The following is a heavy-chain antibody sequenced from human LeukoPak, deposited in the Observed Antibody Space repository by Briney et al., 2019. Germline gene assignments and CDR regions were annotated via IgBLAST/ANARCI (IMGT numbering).Heavy chain of an antibody. J-gene: IGHJ4*02. CDR2: ISDSSRTT. D-gene: IGHD6-13*01. V-gene: IGHV3-23*01. CDR3: AKKLGFIPQFDY. CDR1: GFTFSTEA. Sequence: PGGSQRLSCEVSGFTFSTEAMTWVRQAPGNGLEWVSSISDSSRTTYYADSVQGRFTISRDNSRNTVYLQMNSLRVEDTAFYYCAKKLGFIPQFDYWSQGTLVAVSS.